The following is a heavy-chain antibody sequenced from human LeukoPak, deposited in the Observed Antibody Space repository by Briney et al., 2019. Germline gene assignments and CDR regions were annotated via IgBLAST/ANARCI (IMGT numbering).Heavy chain of an antibody. CDR3: ARQTTVTPNWFDP. CDR2: IYFSGST. D-gene: IGHD4-17*01. Sequence: SETLSLTCTVSGGSISSYYWSWIRQPPGKGLEWIGYIYFSGSTNYNPSLKSRVTISVDTSKNQFSLKLSSVTAADTAVYYCARQTTVTPNWFDPWGQGTLVTVSS. CDR1: GGSISSYY. J-gene: IGHJ5*02. V-gene: IGHV4-59*01.